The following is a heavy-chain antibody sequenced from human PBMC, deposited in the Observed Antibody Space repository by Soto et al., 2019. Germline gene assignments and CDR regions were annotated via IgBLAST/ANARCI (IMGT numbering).Heavy chain of an antibody. V-gene: IGHV4-30-4*01. CDR3: ARVRCSGGSCYDYYGMDV. CDR2: IYYSGST. D-gene: IGHD2-15*01. Sequence: SETLSLTYTVSGGSISSGDYYWSWIRQPPGKGLEWIGYIYYSGSTYYNPSLKSRVTISVDTSKNQFSLKLSSVTAADTAVYYCARVRCSGGSCYDYYGMDVWGQGTTVTAP. CDR1: GGSISSGDYY. J-gene: IGHJ6*02.